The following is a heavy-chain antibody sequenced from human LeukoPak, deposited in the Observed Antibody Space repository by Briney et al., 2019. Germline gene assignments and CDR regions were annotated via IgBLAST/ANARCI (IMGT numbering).Heavy chain of an antibody. CDR3: ARHRAVSVVGNFYFDY. CDR2: IYYSGST. J-gene: IGHJ4*02. D-gene: IGHD1-26*01. CDR1: GGSISSSSYY. Sequence: SETLSLTCTVSGGSISSSSYYWGWIRQPPGKGLEWIVSIYYSGSTYYNPSLKSRVTISVDTSKNQFSLKLSSVTAADSAVYYCARHRAVSVVGNFYFDYWGQGILVTVSS. V-gene: IGHV4-39*01.